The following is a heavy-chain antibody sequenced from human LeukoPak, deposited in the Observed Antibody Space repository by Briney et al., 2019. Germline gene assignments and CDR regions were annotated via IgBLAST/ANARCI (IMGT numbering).Heavy chain of an antibody. D-gene: IGHD2-8*01. CDR3: ARHARVPMD. J-gene: IGHJ1*01. V-gene: IGHV4-61*05. Sequence: SETLSLTCTVSGGSISSSSYYWGWIRQPPGKALEYLGYIYYSGDTNVYPSLKSRVTISIDTSKNQFSLKLTSVTAAATAMYYWARHARVPMDWGQGILVTVSS. CDR1: GGSISSSSYY. CDR2: IYYSGDT.